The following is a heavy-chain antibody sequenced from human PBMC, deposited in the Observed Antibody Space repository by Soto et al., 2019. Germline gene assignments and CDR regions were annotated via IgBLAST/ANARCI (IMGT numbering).Heavy chain of an antibody. V-gene: IGHV4-34*01. CDR3: AGRFVEWGAEKGGGDYCYFYMDV. Sequence: QVQLQQWGAGLLKPSETLSLTSAVYGGSFSGYYWTWIRQPPGKGLEWIGEINHSGSTNYNPSLKSRGTISVDPSLNQFSLKLGSVTAADTAVYYCAGRFVEWGAEKGGGDYCYFYMDVWGKGTTVTVSS. CDR2: INHSGST. CDR1: GGSFSGYY. D-gene: IGHD3-3*01. J-gene: IGHJ6*03.